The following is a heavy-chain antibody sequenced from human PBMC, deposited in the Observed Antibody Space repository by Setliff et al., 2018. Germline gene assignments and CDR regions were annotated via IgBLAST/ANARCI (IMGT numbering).Heavy chain of an antibody. CDR1: GHTFTNYG. CDR2: INNYNMNT. Sequence: ASVKVSCKASGHTFTNYGINWVRQAPGQGLEWMGWINNYNMNTNYPQKFLGRVTMTTDTSTSTAYMELRSLRPDDTAVYYCARERSYDGLNYYGMDVWGQGTTVTVSS. D-gene: IGHD1-26*01. V-gene: IGHV1-18*01. J-gene: IGHJ6*01. CDR3: ARERSYDGLNYYGMDV.